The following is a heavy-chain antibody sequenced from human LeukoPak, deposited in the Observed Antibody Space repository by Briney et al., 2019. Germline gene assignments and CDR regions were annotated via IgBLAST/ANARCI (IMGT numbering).Heavy chain of an antibody. CDR3: GRGHWGLDY. CDR2: ISNSGTSI. Sequence: GGSLRLSCAASGFTFSDSYMTWIRQAPGKGLEWVSYISNSGTSIYYADSVKGRFTLSRDNAKNSLSLQMNSLRAEDTAIYYCGRGHWGLDYWGQGTLVTVSS. D-gene: IGHD7-27*01. J-gene: IGHJ4*02. V-gene: IGHV3-11*04. CDR1: GFTFSDSY.